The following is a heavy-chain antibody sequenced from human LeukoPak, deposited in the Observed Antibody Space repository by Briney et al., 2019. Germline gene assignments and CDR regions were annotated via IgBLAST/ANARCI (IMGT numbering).Heavy chain of an antibody. CDR1: GGSFSGYY. V-gene: IGHV4-34*01. J-gene: IGHJ4*02. Sequence: SETLSLTCAVSGGSFSGYYWSWSREPPGKGREWRGEFYPSGSTNYIPSLKSRVTISVDTSKDQSSLKLGSVTAADTAVYCCARGRGRGSSWFPFDYWGQGTLVTVSS. CDR2: FYPSGST. D-gene: IGHD6-13*01. CDR3: ARGRGRGSSWFPFDY.